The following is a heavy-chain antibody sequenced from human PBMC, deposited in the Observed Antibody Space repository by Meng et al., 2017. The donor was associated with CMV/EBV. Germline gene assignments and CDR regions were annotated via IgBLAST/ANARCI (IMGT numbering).Heavy chain of an antibody. CDR1: GGSIYSSTFY. V-gene: IGHV4-39*01. Sequence: SETLSLTCTVSGGSIYSSTFYWGWIRQPPGKGLEWIGSIYFGGNTYYNPSLKSRVTISIDTSKNQFSLKLSSVTAADTAVYYCARLGQYRYFQHWGQGTLVTVSS. CDR3: ARLGQYRYFQH. CDR2: IYFGGNT. J-gene: IGHJ1*01. D-gene: IGHD3-16*01.